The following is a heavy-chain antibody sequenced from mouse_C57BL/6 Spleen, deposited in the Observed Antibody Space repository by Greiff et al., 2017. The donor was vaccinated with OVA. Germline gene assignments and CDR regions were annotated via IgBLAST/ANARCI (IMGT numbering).Heavy chain of an antibody. J-gene: IGHJ4*01. CDR3: AMGGNYDYYAMDY. Sequence: QVQLQQPGAELVKPGASVKVSCKASGYTFTSYWLHWVKQRPGQGLEWIGRIHPSDSDTNYNQKFKGKATLTVDKSSSPAYMQLSSLTSEDSAVYYCAMGGNYDYYAMDYWGQGTSVTVSS. CDR2: IHPSDSDT. V-gene: IGHV1-74*01. D-gene: IGHD2-1*01. CDR1: GYTFTSYW.